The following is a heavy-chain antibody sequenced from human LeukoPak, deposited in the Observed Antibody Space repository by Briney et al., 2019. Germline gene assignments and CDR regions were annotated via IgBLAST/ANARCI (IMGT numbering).Heavy chain of an antibody. D-gene: IGHD1-26*01. CDR2: LNPNSGGT. Sequence: RASVKVSCKASGYTFTGYYMHWVRQAPGQGLEWMGWLNPNSGGTTYAQKFQGRVTVTRDTSISTVYMELTSLRSDDTAVYYCARDQGGSYDKFDNWGQGTLVTVSS. CDR3: ARDQGGSYDKFDN. J-gene: IGHJ4*02. CDR1: GYTFTGYY. V-gene: IGHV1-2*02.